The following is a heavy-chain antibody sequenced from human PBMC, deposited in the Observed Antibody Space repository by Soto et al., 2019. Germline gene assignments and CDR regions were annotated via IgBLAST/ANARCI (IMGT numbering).Heavy chain of an antibody. CDR2: IYYSGST. D-gene: IGHD6-19*01. J-gene: IGHJ6*02. V-gene: IGHV4-39*01. Sequence: SETLSLTCTVSGGSISSSRYYWGWLRQPPGKGLEWIGSIYYSGSTYYNPSLKSRVTISVDTSKTQFSLKLRSVTAADTAVYSCARIAVAGPSGYYYYGMDVWGQGTTVTVSS. CDR1: GGSISSSRYY. CDR3: ARIAVAGPSGYYYYGMDV.